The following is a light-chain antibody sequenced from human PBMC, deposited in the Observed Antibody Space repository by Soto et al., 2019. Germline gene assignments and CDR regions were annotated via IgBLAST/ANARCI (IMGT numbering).Light chain of an antibody. Sequence: EIVMTQSPATLSLSPGERATLSCRASQSVSSNVAWYQQIPGQTPRLLIYGASTRATGIPVRFSGSGSGTEFTLTISSLQSEDLAVYYCHQYDDGPYTFGQGTKVDIK. V-gene: IGKV3-15*01. CDR3: HQYDDGPYT. J-gene: IGKJ2*01. CDR1: QSVSSN. CDR2: GAS.